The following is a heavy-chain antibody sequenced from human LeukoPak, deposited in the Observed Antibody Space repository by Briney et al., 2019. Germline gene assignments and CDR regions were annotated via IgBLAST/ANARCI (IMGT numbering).Heavy chain of an antibody. Sequence: GGSLRLSCAASGFTFSSYSMNGVRQAPGKGLEGVSSISSSSSYIYYADSVKGRFTISRDNAKNSLYLQMNSLRAEDTAVYYCASFGGDSSGSSGVSCYYYYMDVWGKGTTVTVSS. CDR2: ISSSSSYI. J-gene: IGHJ6*03. CDR3: ASFGGDSSGSSGVSCYYYYMDV. CDR1: GFTFSSYS. V-gene: IGHV3-21*01. D-gene: IGHD3-22*01.